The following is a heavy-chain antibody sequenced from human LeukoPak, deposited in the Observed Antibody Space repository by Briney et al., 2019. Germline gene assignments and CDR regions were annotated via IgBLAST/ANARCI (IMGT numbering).Heavy chain of an antibody. CDR1: GGSISSYY. CDR3: ARQFRSRTNWFEP. D-gene: IGHD1-14*01. J-gene: IGHJ5*02. V-gene: IGHV4-59*08. Sequence: PSETLSLTCTVSGGSISSYYWSWIRQPPGKGLEWIGYIYYSGSTNYNPSLKSRVTISVDTSKNQFSLKLSSVTAADTAVYYCARQFRSRTNWFEPWGQGTLVTVSS. CDR2: IYYSGST.